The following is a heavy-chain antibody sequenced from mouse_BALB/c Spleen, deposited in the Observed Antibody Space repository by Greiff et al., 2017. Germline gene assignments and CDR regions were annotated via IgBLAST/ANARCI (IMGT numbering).Heavy chain of an antibody. CDR2: INSNGGST. V-gene: IGHV5-6-3*01. J-gene: IGHJ3*01. CDR3: ARDGYYATY. D-gene: IGHD2-3*01. CDR1: GFTFSSYG. Sequence: EVMLVESGGGLVQPGGSLKLSCAASGFTFSSYGMSWVRQTPDKRLELVATINSNGGSTYYPDSVKGRFTISRDNAKNTLYLQMSSLKSEDTAMYYCARDGYYATYWGQGTLVTVSA.